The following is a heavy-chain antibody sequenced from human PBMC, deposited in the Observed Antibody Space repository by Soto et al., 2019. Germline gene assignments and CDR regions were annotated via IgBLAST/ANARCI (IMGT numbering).Heavy chain of an antibody. CDR3: GRLTGYWSSTRCRGVGY. D-gene: IGHD2-2*01. Sequence: GESLKISCKGSGYSFTSYWISWVRQMPGKGLEWMGSIDPSDSYTNYSPSFQGHVTISADKSISTAYLQWSSLKASDTAMYYCGRLTGYWSSTRCRGVGYWGQGTLVTVSS. V-gene: IGHV5-10-1*01. CDR1: GYSFTSYW. J-gene: IGHJ4*02. CDR2: IDPSDSYT.